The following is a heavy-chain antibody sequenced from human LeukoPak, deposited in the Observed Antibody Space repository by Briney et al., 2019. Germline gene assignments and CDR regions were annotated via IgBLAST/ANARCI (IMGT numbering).Heavy chain of an antibody. J-gene: IGHJ5*02. V-gene: IGHV3-15*01. CDR3: TIQRGYGSGTLDP. CDR2: IKSKADGGTT. CDR1: GFTFSHAW. Sequence: GGSLRLSCAASGFTFSHAWMTWVRQAPGKGLEWVGRIKSKADGGTTDYAAPAKGRFTISRDDSENTLYLQMNSLKTEDTAVYYCTIQRGYGSGTLDPWGQGTLVAVSS. D-gene: IGHD3-10*01.